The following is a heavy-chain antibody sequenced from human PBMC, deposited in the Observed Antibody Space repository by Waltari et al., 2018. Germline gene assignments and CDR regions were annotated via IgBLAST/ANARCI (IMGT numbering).Heavy chain of an antibody. V-gene: IGHV1-69-2*01. CDR3: SNSMSGPRVQ. CDR2: LEPENGDT. D-gene: IGHD3-3*01. Sequence: EAQLIQSGAEVKKPGATMRISCKASGYTFINYYMHWVRPAPGKGLEWVARLEPENGDTEFADNFQGRVTVTADTSTDTVYMELSSLTSDDTAVYYCSNSMSGPRVQWGQGTLITVSS. CDR1: GYTFINYY. J-gene: IGHJ4*02.